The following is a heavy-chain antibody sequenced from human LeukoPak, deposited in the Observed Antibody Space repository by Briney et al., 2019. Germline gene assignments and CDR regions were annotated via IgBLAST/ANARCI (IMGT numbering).Heavy chain of an antibody. CDR3: ARETFLWFGESGVRYFDY. CDR1: GFTLSSYA. J-gene: IGHJ4*02. D-gene: IGHD3-10*01. V-gene: IGHV3-23*01. Sequence: GGSLRLSCAASGFTLSSYAMSWVRQAPGKGLEWVSAISDTGNTYHADSVKGRFTISRDSSKNTLFLQMNRLRPEDAAVYYCARETFLWFGESGVRYFDYWGQGTLVTVSS. CDR2: ISDTGNT.